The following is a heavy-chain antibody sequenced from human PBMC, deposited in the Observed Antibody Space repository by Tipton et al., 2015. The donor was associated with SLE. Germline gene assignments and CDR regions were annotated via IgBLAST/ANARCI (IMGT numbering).Heavy chain of an antibody. J-gene: IGHJ4*02. CDR2: FSYSGSP. V-gene: IGHV4-59*12. CDR3: ARRNWAYYFDY. Sequence: GLVKPSETLSLTCTVSGGSINSYYWNWIRQSPGKGLEWIGYFSYSGSPNYNPSLKSRVTISIDTSKNQFSLRLSSVTAADTAVYYCARRNWAYYFDYWGQGALVTVSS. D-gene: IGHD7-27*01. CDR1: GGSINSYY.